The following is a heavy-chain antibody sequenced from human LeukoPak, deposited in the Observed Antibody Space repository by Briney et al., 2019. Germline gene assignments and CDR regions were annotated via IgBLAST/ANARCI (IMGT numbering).Heavy chain of an antibody. CDR3: ARDPAWGAIDY. CDR1: GFSIRSSW. D-gene: IGHD7-27*01. J-gene: IGHJ4*02. Sequence: GGSLRLSCAVSGFSIRSSWMSWVRQTPGKGLEWVADMNEDGSATYYLDSVKGRFTVSRDNAKNSLYLQMSSLRAEDTAVYFCARDPAWGAIDYWDQGTLVTVSS. CDR2: MNEDGSAT. V-gene: IGHV3-7*01.